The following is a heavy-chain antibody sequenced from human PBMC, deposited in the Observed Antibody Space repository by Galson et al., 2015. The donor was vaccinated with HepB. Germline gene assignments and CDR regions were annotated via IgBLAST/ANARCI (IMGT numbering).Heavy chain of an antibody. J-gene: IGHJ4*01. CDR1: GFTFSSYA. CDR2: VSYDGSKR. CDR3: ARVLFGGETFGPFDY. Sequence: SLRLSCAASGFTFSSYAFHWVRQAPGKGLEWVALVSYDGSKRYYSDSVKGRFTISRDSSKNRIYLQLSSLRPEDTAVYYCARVLFGGETFGPFDYWGLGTQVTVSS. V-gene: IGHV3-30*03. D-gene: IGHD3-10*01.